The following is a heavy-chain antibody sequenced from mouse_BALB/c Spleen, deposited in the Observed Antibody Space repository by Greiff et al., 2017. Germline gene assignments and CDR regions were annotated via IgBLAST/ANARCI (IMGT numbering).Heavy chain of an antibody. CDR1: GFTFSDYY. J-gene: IGHJ1*01. Sequence: EVHLVESGGGLVKPGGSLKLSCAASGFTFSDYYMYWVRQTPEKRLEWVATISDGGSYTYYPDSVKGRFTISRDNAKNNLYLQMSSLKSEDTAMYYCARGGTVVGDWYFDVWGAGTTVTVSS. CDR2: ISDGGSYT. CDR3: ARGGTVVGDWYFDV. V-gene: IGHV5-4*02. D-gene: IGHD1-1*01.